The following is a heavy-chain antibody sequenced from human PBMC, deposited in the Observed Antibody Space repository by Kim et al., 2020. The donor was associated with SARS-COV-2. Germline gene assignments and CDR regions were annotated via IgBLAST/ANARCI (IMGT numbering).Heavy chain of an antibody. CDR1: GYTFTSYD. Sequence: ASVKVSCKASGYTFTSYDINWVRQATGQGLEWMGWMNPNSGNTGYAQKFQGRVTMTRNTSISTAYMELSSLRSEDTAVYYCARKRYCSSTSCHGWFDPWGQGTLVTVSS. CDR3: ARKRYCSSTSCHGWFDP. CDR2: MNPNSGNT. J-gene: IGHJ5*02. D-gene: IGHD2-2*01. V-gene: IGHV1-8*01.